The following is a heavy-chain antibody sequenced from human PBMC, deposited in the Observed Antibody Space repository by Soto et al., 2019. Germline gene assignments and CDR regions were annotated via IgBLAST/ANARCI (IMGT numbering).Heavy chain of an antibody. Sequence: GGSLRLSCAASGFTFSGSAMHWVRQASGKGLEWVGRIRSKANSYATAYAASVKGRFTISRDDSKNTADLQMNSLKTEETAVYYCTRLGTYRGLGGGSGSYLGYYYYYGMDVWGQGTTVTVSS. V-gene: IGHV3-73*01. CDR3: TRLGTYRGLGGGSGSYLGYYYYYGMDV. D-gene: IGHD3-10*01. J-gene: IGHJ6*02. CDR1: GFTFSGSA. CDR2: IRSKANSYAT.